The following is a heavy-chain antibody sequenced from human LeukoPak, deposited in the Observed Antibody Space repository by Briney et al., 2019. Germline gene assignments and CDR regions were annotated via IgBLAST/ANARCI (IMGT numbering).Heavy chain of an antibody. J-gene: IGHJ3*02. CDR2: INHSGST. V-gene: IGHV4-34*01. CDR1: GGSISSYY. CDR3: ARGSPLRYFDWLLLDAFDI. Sequence: PSETLSLTCTVSGGSISSYYWSWIRQPPGKGLEWIGEINHSGSTNYNPSLKGRVTISVDTSKNQFSLKLSSVTAADTAVYYCARGSPLRYFDWLLLDAFDIWGQGTMVTVSS. D-gene: IGHD3-9*01.